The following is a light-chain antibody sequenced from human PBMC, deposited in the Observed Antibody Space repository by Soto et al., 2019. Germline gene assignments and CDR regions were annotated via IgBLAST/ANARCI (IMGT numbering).Light chain of an antibody. CDR2: AAS. V-gene: IGKV1-8*01. Sequence: AIRMTQSPSSLSASTGDRVTITCRASQGISSYLAWYQQKPGKAPKLLIYAASTLQSGVPSRFSGSGSGTDFTLTISCLQSEDFATYYCQQYYSYPTWTFGQGTKVDTK. CDR1: QGISSY. J-gene: IGKJ1*01. CDR3: QQYYSYPTWT.